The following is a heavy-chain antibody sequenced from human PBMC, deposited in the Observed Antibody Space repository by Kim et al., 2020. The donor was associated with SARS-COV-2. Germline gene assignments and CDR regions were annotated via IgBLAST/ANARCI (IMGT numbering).Heavy chain of an antibody. CDR3: ASHLRNWYFDL. CDR1: GGSISSSDYY. V-gene: IGHV4-39*01. J-gene: IGHJ2*01. Sequence: SETLSLTCSVSGGSISSSDYYWGWIRQPPGKGLEWIATIYYSGSTYYNPSLKGRVTISVDTSKNQFSLRLSSVTAADTAVYYCASHLRNWYFDLWGRGTL. CDR2: IYYSGST.